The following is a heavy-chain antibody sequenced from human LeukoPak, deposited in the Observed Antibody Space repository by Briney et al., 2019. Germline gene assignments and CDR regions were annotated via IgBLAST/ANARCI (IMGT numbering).Heavy chain of an antibody. Sequence: ASVKVSCKASGGTFSSYAISWVRQAPGQGLEWMGWINTNTGNPTYAQGFTGRFVFSLDTSVSTAYLQISSLKAEDTAVYYCAREPYGSGSYYTPWGQGTLVTVSS. CDR2: INTNTGNP. CDR1: GGTFSSYA. J-gene: IGHJ5*02. D-gene: IGHD3-10*01. CDR3: AREPYGSGSYYTP. V-gene: IGHV7-4-1*02.